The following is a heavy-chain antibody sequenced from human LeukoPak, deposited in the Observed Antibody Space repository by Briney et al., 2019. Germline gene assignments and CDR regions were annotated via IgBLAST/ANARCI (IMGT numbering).Heavy chain of an antibody. V-gene: IGHV4-34*01. Sequence: SETLSLTCAVYGGSFSGYYWSWIRQPPGKGLEWIGEINHSGSTNYNPSLKSRVTISVDTSKNQFSLKLSSVTAADTAVYYCARSGFGTFGGVIVFDYWGQGTLVTVSS. CDR1: GGSFSGYY. D-gene: IGHD3-16*02. CDR3: ARSGFGTFGGVIVFDY. J-gene: IGHJ4*02. CDR2: INHSGST.